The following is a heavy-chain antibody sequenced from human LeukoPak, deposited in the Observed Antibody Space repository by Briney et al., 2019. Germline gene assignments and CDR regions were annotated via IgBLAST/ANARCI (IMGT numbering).Heavy chain of an antibody. J-gene: IGHJ5*02. V-gene: IGHV4-34*01. Sequence: SETLSLTCAVYGGSFSYYYWNWIRQPPGKGLEWIGEINHSGSTNYNPSLKSRVTISVDTSKNQFSLKLSSVTAADTAVYYCARGVYGTWGQGTLVTVSS. CDR1: GGSFSYYY. CDR2: INHSGST. CDR3: ARGVYGT. D-gene: IGHD5/OR15-5a*01.